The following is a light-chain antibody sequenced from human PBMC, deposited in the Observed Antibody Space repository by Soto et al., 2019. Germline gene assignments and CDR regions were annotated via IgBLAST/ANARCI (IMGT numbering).Light chain of an antibody. V-gene: IGLV2-14*01. J-gene: IGLJ3*02. CDR2: EVS. Sequence: QSALTQPASVSGSPGQSITISCTGTSSDIGGFNYVSWYQQHPGTAPKLIIYEVSNRPSGISNRFSGSKSGNTASLTISGLQAADEADYYCSSYTTTSTLGVFGGGTKLTVL. CDR1: SSDIGGFNY. CDR3: SSYTTTSTLGV.